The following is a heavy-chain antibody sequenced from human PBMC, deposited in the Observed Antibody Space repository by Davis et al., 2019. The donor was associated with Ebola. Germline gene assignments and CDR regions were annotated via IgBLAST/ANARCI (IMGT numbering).Heavy chain of an antibody. D-gene: IGHD3-16*01. CDR2: ISSSSSII. J-gene: IGHJ5*02. V-gene: IGHV3-48*01. CDR3: ARDGLAHGA. Sequence: GGSLRLSCAASGFTFSSYSMNWVRQAPGKGLEWVSYISSSSSIIYYADSVKGRFTISRDNAQNTLFLQMNSLRAGDTAIYYCARDGLAHGAWGQGTLVTVSS. CDR1: GFTFSSYS.